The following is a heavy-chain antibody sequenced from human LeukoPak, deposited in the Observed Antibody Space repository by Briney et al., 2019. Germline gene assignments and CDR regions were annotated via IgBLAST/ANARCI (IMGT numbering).Heavy chain of an antibody. CDR1: GFTVSSNY. J-gene: IGHJ5*02. CDR2: VIGSGYTT. CDR3: ALNAYGSGMTT. Sequence: GGSLRLSCAASGFTVSSNYMSWVRQDPGKGLERVSAVIGSGYTTYYADSVKGRFTISRDNSKNTVYLQMNSLRDEDTAIYYCALNAYGSGMTTWGQGTLVTVSS. D-gene: IGHD3-10*01. V-gene: IGHV3-23*01.